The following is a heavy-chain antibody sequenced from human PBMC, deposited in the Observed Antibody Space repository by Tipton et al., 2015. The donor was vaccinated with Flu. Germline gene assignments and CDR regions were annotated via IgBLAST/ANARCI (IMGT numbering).Heavy chain of an antibody. Sequence: SLRLSCKASGFDFSVYGMHWVRQAPGKGLEWVGVIWYDGSNIHYADSVKGRFTVSRDNFRNTLYLQMNGLRVDDTGVYYCARDEGVVNYYFGMDVWGQGTTVSVSS. CDR3: ARDEGVVNYYFGMDV. J-gene: IGHJ6*02. CDR1: GFDFSVYG. CDR2: IWYDGSNI. V-gene: IGHV3-33*01.